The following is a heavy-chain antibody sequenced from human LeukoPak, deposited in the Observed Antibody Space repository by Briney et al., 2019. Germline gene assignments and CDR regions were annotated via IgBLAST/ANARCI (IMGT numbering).Heavy chain of an antibody. Sequence: GGSLRLSCAASGFTFTTYTMNWVGKAPGKGLEWISSISPSSSSIYYADSVKGRFTISRDNARTSLYLQMNNLRAEDTAVYYCARFYNKGLDYWGQGALVTVSS. J-gene: IGHJ4*02. CDR3: ARFYNKGLDY. CDR2: ISPSSSSI. D-gene: IGHD5-24*01. CDR1: GFTFTTYT. V-gene: IGHV3-21*01.